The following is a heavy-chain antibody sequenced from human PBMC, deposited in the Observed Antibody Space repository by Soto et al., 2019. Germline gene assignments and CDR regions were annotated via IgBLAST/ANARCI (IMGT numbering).Heavy chain of an antibody. D-gene: IGHD6-13*01. Sequence: QVQLVQSGAEVKKPGASVKVSCKTSGYTFTSYGIAWVRQAPGQGLEWMGWISAYNGNTNHAQKVQDRVTMTTDTSTSTAYMELRSLRSDDTAVYYCARSGYSISWYWFDPWGQGTLVTVSS. CDR3: ARSGYSISWYWFDP. J-gene: IGHJ5*02. CDR2: ISAYNGNT. CDR1: GYTFTSYG. V-gene: IGHV1-18*01.